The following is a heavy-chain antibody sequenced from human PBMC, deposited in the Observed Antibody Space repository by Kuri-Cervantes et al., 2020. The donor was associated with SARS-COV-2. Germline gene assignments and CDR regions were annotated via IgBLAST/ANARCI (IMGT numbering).Heavy chain of an antibody. V-gene: IGHV4-59*01. Sequence: ESLKISCAVYGGSFSGCYWSWIRQPPGKGLEWIGYIYYSGSTNYNPSLKSRVTISVDTSKNQFSLKLSSVTAADTAVYYCAGDRGSGWSPRFDPWGQGTTVTVSS. CDR1: GGSFSGCY. CDR2: IYYSGST. J-gene: IGHJ6*02. CDR3: AGDRGSGWSPRFDP. D-gene: IGHD6-19*01.